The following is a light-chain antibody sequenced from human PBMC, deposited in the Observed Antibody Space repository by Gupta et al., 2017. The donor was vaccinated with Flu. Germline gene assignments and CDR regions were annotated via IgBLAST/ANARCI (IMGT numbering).Light chain of an antibody. J-gene: IGKJ2*01. Sequence: SLGETATINDKASKSGLYSHNNKNYLAWYQQKPGQLPKLLIYWASTRESGVPDRFSGSGSGTDFTLTISSLQAEDVAVYYCQQYYSTSYTFGEGTKLEIK. V-gene: IGKV4-1*01. CDR3: QQYYSTSYT. CDR1: KSGLYSHNNKNY. CDR2: WAS.